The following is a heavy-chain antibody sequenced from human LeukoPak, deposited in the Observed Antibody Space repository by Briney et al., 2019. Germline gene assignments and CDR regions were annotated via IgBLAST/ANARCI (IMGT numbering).Heavy chain of an antibody. D-gene: IGHD3-10*01. J-gene: IGHJ6*03. CDR3: AKAPTTMVRGVIINYYYYMDV. Sequence: GGSLRLSCAASGFIFSTYGMHWVRQAPGKGLEWVAFIRYDESDKYYADSVKGRFTISRDNSKNTLYLQMNSLRAEDTAVYYCAKAPTTMVRGVIINYYYYMDVWGKGTTVTISS. CDR2: IRYDESDK. V-gene: IGHV3-30*02. CDR1: GFIFSTYG.